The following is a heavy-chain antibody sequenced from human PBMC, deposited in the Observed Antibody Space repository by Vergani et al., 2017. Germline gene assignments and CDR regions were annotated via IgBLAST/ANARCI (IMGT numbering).Heavy chain of an antibody. Sequence: QVPLVEWGGGVVQPGGSLRLSCTASGFIFSHHGMHWVRQAPGKGLEWVAFIRYDGSRSDYGESVKGRFTISRDNSKNMVYIQMNSLRPEDTAVYYCVKGKGTFENWGQGTLVTVSS. CDR1: GFIFSHHG. D-gene: IGHD1-7*01. CDR2: IRYDGSRS. CDR3: VKGKGTFEN. V-gene: IGHV3-30*02. J-gene: IGHJ4*02.